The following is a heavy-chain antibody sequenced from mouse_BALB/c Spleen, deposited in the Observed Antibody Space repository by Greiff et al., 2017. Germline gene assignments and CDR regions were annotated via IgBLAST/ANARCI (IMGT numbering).Heavy chain of an antibody. CDR1: GYTFTSYW. D-gene: IGHD2-4*01. V-gene: IGHV1-7*01. CDR3: ARSTRITAWFAY. CDR2: INPSTGYT. Sequence: QVQLQQSGAELAKPGASVKMSCKASGYTFTSYWMHWVKQRPGQGLEWIGYINPSTGYTEYNQKFKDKATLTADKSSSTAYMQLSSLTSEDSAVYYCARSTRITAWFAYWGQGTRVTVSA. J-gene: IGHJ3*01.